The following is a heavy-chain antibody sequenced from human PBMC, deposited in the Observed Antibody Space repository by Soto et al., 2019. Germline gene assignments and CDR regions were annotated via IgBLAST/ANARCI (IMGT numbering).Heavy chain of an antibody. CDR1: GGSFSSFA. CDR3: SGYYYYGMDV. CDR2: IIPMFGSA. Sequence: SVKVSCKASGGSFSSFAFSWVRQAPGQGLEWMGGIIPMFGSANYAQEFLGRVTFTADDSTSTAYMEISGLTFEDTAFYSRSGYYYYGMDVWGQGTTVTVSS. V-gene: IGHV1-69*13. J-gene: IGHJ6*02.